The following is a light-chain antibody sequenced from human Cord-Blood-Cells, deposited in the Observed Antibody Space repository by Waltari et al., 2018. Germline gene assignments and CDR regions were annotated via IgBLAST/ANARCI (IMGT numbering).Light chain of an antibody. CDR2: DVS. CDR3: SSYTSSSTLVV. CDR1: SSDVGGYNY. V-gene: IGLV2-14*01. J-gene: IGLJ2*01. Sequence: QSALTQPASVSGYPGQSITISCTGTSSDVGGYNYVSWYQQHPGKAPKLMIYDVSNRPSGFSNRFSGSKSGNTASLTISGLQAEDEADYYCSSYTSSSTLVVFGGGTKLTVL.